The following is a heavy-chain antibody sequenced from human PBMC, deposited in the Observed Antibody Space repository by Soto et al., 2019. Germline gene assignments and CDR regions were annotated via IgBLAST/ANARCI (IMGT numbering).Heavy chain of an antibody. J-gene: IGHJ6*02. CDR3: ARDTGGWSISSGWYTQGGMDV. Sequence: QVPLVQSGAEVKKPGASVKVSCKASGYTFTSYAMHWVRQAPGQRLEWMGWINAGNGNTKYSQKFQGRVTITRDTSASTAYMELSSLRSEDTAVYYCARDTGGWSISSGWYTQGGMDVWGQGTTVTVSS. V-gene: IGHV1-3*01. CDR1: GYTFTSYA. CDR2: INAGNGNT. D-gene: IGHD6-19*01.